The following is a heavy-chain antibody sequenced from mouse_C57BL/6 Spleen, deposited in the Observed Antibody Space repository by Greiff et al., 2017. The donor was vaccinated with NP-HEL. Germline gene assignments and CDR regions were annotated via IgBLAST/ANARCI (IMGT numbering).Heavy chain of an antibody. CDR3: AREDSNYPAWFAY. V-gene: IGHV5-16*01. J-gene: IGHJ3*01. CDR1: GFTFSDYY. D-gene: IGHD2-5*01. CDR2: INYDGSST. Sequence: EVQRVESEGGLVQPGSSMKLSCTASGFTFSDYYMAWVRQVPEKGLEWVANINYDGSSTYYLDSLKSRFIISRDNAKNILYLQMSSLKSEDTATYYCAREDSNYPAWFAYWGQGTLVTVSA.